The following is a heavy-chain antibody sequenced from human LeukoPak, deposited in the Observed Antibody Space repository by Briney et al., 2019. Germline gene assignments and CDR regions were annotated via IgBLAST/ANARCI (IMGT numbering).Heavy chain of an antibody. J-gene: IGHJ5*02. Sequence: GGSLRLSCAASGFTFSSYSMNWVRQAPGKGLEWVSYISSSGSTIYYADSVKGRFTISRDNAKNSLYLQMNSLRADDTAVYYCARIIASAGTDWFDPWGQGTLVTVSS. CDR1: GFTFSSYS. CDR2: ISSSGSTI. CDR3: ARIIASAGTDWFDP. V-gene: IGHV3-48*04. D-gene: IGHD6-13*01.